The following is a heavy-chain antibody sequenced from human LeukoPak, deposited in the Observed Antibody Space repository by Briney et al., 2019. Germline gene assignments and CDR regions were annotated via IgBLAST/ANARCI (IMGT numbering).Heavy chain of an antibody. CDR1: GFTFSSYS. D-gene: IGHD1-14*01. V-gene: IGHV3-21*01. Sequence: GGSLRLSCAASGFTFSSYSMNWVRQAPGKGLEWVSSISSSSSYIYYADSVKGRFTISRDNAKNSLYLQMNSLRAEDTAVYYCAKSLNRKSYYFDYWGQGTLVTVSS. CDR3: AKSLNRKSYYFDY. J-gene: IGHJ4*02. CDR2: ISSSSSYI.